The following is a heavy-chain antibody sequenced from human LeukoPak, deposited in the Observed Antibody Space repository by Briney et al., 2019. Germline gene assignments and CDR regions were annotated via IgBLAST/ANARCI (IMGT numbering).Heavy chain of an antibody. CDR2: INPNSGDT. Sequence: ASVKVSCKASGYTFTSYGISWVRQAPGQGLEWMGWINPNSGDTKYAQKFQGRVTMTRDTSITTAYMELSRLRSDDTAVYYCARDTGDYYGSGSYYNEPWGQGTLVTVSS. V-gene: IGHV1-2*02. CDR1: GYTFTSYG. CDR3: ARDTGDYYGSGSYYNEP. J-gene: IGHJ5*02. D-gene: IGHD3-10*01.